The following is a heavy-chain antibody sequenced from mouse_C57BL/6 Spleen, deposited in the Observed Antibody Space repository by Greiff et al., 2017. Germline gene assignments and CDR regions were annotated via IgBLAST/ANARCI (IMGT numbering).Heavy chain of an antibody. D-gene: IGHD2-3*01. CDR2: IWSGGST. CDR1: GFSLTSYG. Sequence: QVQLKESGPGLVQPSQSLSITCTVSGFSLTSYGVHWVRQSPGKGLEWLGVIWSGGSTDYNAAFISRLSLSKDNSKSQVFFKMNSLQADDTAIYYCARKGYDYFDYWGQGTTLTVSS. CDR3: ARKGYDYFDY. V-gene: IGHV2-2*01. J-gene: IGHJ2*01.